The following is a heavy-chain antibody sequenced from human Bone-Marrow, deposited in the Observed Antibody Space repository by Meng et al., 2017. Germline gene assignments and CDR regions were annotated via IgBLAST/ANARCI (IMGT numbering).Heavy chain of an antibody. CDR1: GGSISSYY. V-gene: IGHV4-59*01. D-gene: IGHD3-9*01. J-gene: IGHJ4*02. Sequence: SETLSLTCTVSGGSISSYYWSWIWQPPGKGLEWIGYIYYSGSTNYNPSLKSRVTISVDTSKNQFSLKLSSVTAADTAVYYCARILLRYFDWLPEYYFDYWGQGTLVTVSS. CDR2: IYYSGST. CDR3: ARILLRYFDWLPEYYFDY.